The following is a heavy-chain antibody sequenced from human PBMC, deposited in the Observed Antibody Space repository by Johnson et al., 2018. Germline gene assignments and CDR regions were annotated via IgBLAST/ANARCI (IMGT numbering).Heavy chain of an antibody. D-gene: IGHD3-10*01. CDR1: GASIRTYY. J-gene: IGHJ4*02. CDR2: VYHNGYI. V-gene: IGHV4-59*01. CDR3: LRGDRVLSPDS. Sequence: QVQLQESGPRLVKPSETLSLTCTVSGASIRTYYWSWIRQSPGRGLEWIGYVYHNGYINYNPSLKSRLTISLDTSTNTFSLRLTSLPAADTAVYYCLRGDRVLSPDSWGQGAMVTVSS.